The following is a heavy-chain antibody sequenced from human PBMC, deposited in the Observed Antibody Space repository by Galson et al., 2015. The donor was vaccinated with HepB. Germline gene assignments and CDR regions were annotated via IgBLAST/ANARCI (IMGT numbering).Heavy chain of an antibody. CDR1: GYTFTSYA. J-gene: IGHJ6*03. V-gene: IGHV1-3*01. D-gene: IGHD3-10*01. CDR2: INAGNGNT. CDR3: ARDKYYYGSGSYRYYYYYYYMDV. Sequence: SVKVSCKASGYTFTSYAMHWVRQAPGQRLEWMGWINAGNGNTKYSQKFQGRVTITRDTSASTAYMELSSLRSEDTAVYYCARDKYYYGSGSYRYYYYYYYMDVWGKGTTVTVSS.